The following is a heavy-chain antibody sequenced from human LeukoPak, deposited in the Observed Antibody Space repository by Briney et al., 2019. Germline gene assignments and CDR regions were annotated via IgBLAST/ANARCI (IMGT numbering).Heavy chain of an antibody. J-gene: IGHJ4*02. V-gene: IGHV3-7*01. Sequence: GGSLRLSCAASGFTFSSHWMSWVRQAPGKGLEWVANIKQDGSEKYHVDSVKGRFTISRDNAKNSLYLQMNSLRAEDTAVYYCARPISGAGGYWGQGTLVTVSS. CDR2: IKQDGSEK. CDR1: GFTFSSHW. CDR3: ARPISGAGGY. D-gene: IGHD7-27*01.